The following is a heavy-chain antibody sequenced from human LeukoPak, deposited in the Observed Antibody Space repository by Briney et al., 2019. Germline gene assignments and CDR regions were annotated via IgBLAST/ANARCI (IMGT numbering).Heavy chain of an antibody. CDR1: GGTFSSYA. CDR3: ASPSSVDLGDAFDI. J-gene: IGHJ3*02. CDR2: IIPIFGTA. Sequence: SVKVSCKASGGTFSSYAISWVRQAPGQGLEWMGGIIPIFGTANYARKFQGRVTITADESTSTAYMELSSLRSEDTAVYYCASPSSVDLGDAFDIWGQGTMVTVSS. D-gene: IGHD6-19*01. V-gene: IGHV1-69*01.